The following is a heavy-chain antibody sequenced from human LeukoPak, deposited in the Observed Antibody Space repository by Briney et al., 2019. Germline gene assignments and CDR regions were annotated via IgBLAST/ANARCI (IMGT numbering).Heavy chain of an antibody. CDR3: ARPISSSWLYYFDY. CDR1: GDSISSSSSY. V-gene: IGHV4-39*07. J-gene: IGHJ4*02. CDR2: IYYSGST. D-gene: IGHD6-13*01. Sequence: SETLSLTCTVSGDSISSSSSYWGWIRQPPGKGLEWIGSIYYSGSTYYNPSLKSRVTISVDTSKNQFSLKLSSVTAADTAVYYCARPISSSWLYYFDYWGQGTLVTVSS.